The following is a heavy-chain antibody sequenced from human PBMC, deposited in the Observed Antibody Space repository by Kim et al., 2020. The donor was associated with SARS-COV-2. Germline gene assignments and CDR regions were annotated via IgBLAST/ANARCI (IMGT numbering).Heavy chain of an antibody. CDR2: IYYSGST. D-gene: IGHD1-7*01. CDR3: ARYRNYVYYFDY. V-gene: IGHV4-31*03. J-gene: IGHJ4*02. Sequence: SETLSLTCTVSGGSISSGGYYWSWIRQHPGKGLEWIGYIYYSGSTYYNPSLKSRVTISVDTSKNQFSLKLSSVTAADTAVYYCARYRNYVYYFDYWGQGTLVTVSS. CDR1: GGSISSGGYY.